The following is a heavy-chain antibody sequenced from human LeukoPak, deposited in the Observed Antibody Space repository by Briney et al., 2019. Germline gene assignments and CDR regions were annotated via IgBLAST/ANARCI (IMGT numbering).Heavy chain of an antibody. V-gene: IGHV1-46*01. Sequence: ASVKVSCKASGYTFTDYYMHWVRQAPGQGLEWMGWINPSGGGTTYAQKFQGRVTMTRDMSTSTVYMELSSLRSEDTAVYYCARENIATINYYDSGIGYWGQGTLVTISS. CDR3: ARENIATINYYDSGIGY. CDR2: INPSGGGT. D-gene: IGHD3-22*01. CDR1: GYTFTDYY. J-gene: IGHJ4*02.